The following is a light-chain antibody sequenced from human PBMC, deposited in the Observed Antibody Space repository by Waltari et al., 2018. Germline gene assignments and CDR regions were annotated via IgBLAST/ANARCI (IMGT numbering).Light chain of an antibody. CDR2: DVS. J-gene: IGLJ2*01. Sequence: QSALTQPASVSGSPGQSITISCTGTSSDVGGYNYVSWYQQHPGKAPNLMLYDVSNRPYGGSNPVAGAQSGNTASLTISGLQAEDEADYYCSSYTSSSTLVVFGGGTKLTVL. CDR1: SSDVGGYNY. V-gene: IGLV2-14*03. CDR3: SSYTSSSTLVV.